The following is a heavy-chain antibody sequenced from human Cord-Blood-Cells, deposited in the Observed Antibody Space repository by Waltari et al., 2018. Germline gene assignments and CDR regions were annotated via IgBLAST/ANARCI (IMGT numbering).Heavy chain of an antibody. CDR3: ASGGITMVQGVIITEPRYYYYGMDV. V-gene: IGHV1-69*01. CDR2: IIPIFGTA. Sequence: QVQLVQSGAEVQKPGSSVKVSCKASGGTFSSSAISWVRQAPGQGLDWMGGIIPIFGTATYAQKFQGRVTITADESTSTAYMELSSLRSEDTAVYYCASGGITMVQGVIITEPRYYYYGMDVWGQGTTVTVSS. D-gene: IGHD3-10*01. CDR1: GGTFSSSA. J-gene: IGHJ6*02.